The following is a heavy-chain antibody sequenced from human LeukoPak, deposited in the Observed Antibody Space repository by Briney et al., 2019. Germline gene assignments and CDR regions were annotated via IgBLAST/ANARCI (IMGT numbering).Heavy chain of an antibody. V-gene: IGHV3-53*01. CDR2: IYSGGST. J-gene: IGHJ4*02. CDR1: GFTVSSNY. Sequence: GGSLRLSCAASGFTVSSNYMSWVRQAPGKGLEWVSVIYSGGSTYYADSVKGRFTISRDNSKNTLYLQMNSLRAEDTAVYYCASGYYDSSGYPTPDYWGQGTLVTVSS. CDR3: ASGYYDSSGYPTPDY. D-gene: IGHD3-22*01.